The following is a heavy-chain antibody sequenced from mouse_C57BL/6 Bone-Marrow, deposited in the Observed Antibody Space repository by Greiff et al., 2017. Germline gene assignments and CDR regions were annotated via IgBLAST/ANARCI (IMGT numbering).Heavy chain of an antibody. CDR2: IPPSDSDT. CDR3: AIREFVAYGAMDD. D-gene: IGHD1-2*01. Sequence: QVQLQQPGAELVKPGASVKVSCKASCYTFTSYWMHWVKQRPGQGLEWIGRIPPSDSDTNYNQKFKGKATLTVDKSSSTAYMQLSSLTSEDSAVYYCAIREFVAYGAMDDWGQGTSVTVSS. CDR1: CYTFTSYW. J-gene: IGHJ4*01. V-gene: IGHV1-74*01.